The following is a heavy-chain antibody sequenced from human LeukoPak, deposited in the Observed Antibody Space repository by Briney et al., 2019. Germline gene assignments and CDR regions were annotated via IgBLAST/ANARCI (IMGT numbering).Heavy chain of an antibody. Sequence: GGSLRLSCAASGFTFSFGASGMHWVRQAPGKGLEWVTFIQNDGSDKSYAASVQGRFTISRDNSKNTVYLHMNSLRADDTALYYCAREGGRAAPGRFDYWGQGTLVTVSS. CDR1: GFTFSFGASG. D-gene: IGHD6-13*01. CDR2: IQNDGSDK. J-gene: IGHJ4*02. V-gene: IGHV3-30*02. CDR3: AREGGRAAPGRFDY.